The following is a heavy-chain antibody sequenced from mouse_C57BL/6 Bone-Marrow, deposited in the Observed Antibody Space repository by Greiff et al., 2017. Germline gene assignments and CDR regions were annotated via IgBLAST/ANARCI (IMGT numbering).Heavy chain of an antibody. J-gene: IGHJ2*01. CDR3: ARDWDYLDY. CDR1: GYAFSTYW. CDR2: IYPGDGDT. Sequence: QVQLQQSGAELVKPGASVKISCKVSGYAFSTYWMNWVKQRPGKGLEWIGQIYPGDGDTNYNGKFKGKATLTADKSSSPAYMQLRSLPSEDSAVYFCARDWDYLDYWGQGTTLTVSS. V-gene: IGHV1-80*01.